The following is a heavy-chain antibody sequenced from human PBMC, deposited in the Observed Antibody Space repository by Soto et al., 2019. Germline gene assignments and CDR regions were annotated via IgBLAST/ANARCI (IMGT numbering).Heavy chain of an antibody. D-gene: IGHD6-19*01. CDR1: GGTFSSYA. J-gene: IGHJ3*02. Sequence: VASVKVSCKASGGTFSSYAISWVRQAPGQGLEWMGGIIPIFGTANYAQKFQGRVTITADESTSTAYMELSSLRSEDTAVYYCARPTSVAVGAFDIWGQGTMVTVSS. V-gene: IGHV1-69*13. CDR2: IIPIFGTA. CDR3: ARPTSVAVGAFDI.